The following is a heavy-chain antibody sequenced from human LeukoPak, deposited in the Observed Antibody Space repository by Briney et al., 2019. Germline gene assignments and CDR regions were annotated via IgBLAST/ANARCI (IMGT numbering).Heavy chain of an antibody. CDR1: GFTLSSYA. D-gene: IGHD3-10*01. CDR3: AITYGSGSYYSYFDY. V-gene: IGHV3-23*01. CDR2: ISGSGGST. J-gene: IGHJ4*02. Sequence: GGALRLSCAASGFTLSSYAMSWVRAAPGEGLEWVWAISGSGGSTYYADSVKGRFTISRDNSKNTLYLQMNSLRAEDTAVYYCAITYGSGSYYSYFDYWGQGTLVTVSS.